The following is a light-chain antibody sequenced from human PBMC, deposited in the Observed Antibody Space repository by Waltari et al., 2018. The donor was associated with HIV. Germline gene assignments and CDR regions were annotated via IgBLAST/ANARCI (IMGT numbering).Light chain of an antibody. J-gene: IGKJ1*01. V-gene: IGKV3-15*01. CDR1: QSVSSN. Sequence: EVVMTQSPATLSVSPVERVTLSCRASQSVSSNLAWYQQTPGQAPRLLIYDAFTRASGGPARFSGSRSGTDFTLTITSLQSEDFAVYYCQQYNNWPPWTFGQGTRVQIK. CDR3: QQYNNWPPWT. CDR2: DAF.